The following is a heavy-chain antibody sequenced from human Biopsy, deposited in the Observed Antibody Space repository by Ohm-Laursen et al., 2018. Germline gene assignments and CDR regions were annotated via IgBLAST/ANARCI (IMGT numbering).Heavy chain of an antibody. J-gene: IGHJ6*02. D-gene: IGHD2/OR15-2a*01. V-gene: IGHV4-59*01. CDR3: ARATNSTGWPYYYFYGMDV. Sequence: SETLSLTCAVYGESFNGYYWSWIRQTPGKGLEWIGYIYYSGSTNYNPSPRSRVTISVDTSKNQFSLRLNSVTAADTAVYYCARATNSTGWPYYYFYGMDVWGQGTTVTVSS. CDR2: IYYSGST. CDR1: GESFNGYY.